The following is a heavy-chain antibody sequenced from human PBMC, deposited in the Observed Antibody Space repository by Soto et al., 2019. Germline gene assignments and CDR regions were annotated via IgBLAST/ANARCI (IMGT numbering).Heavy chain of an antibody. D-gene: IGHD3-22*01. V-gene: IGHV4-34*01. CDR3: ARASSGYDRRSSDV. CDR1: GGSFSGYQ. Sequence: QVQLQQWGAGLLKSSETLSLTCAVFGGSFSGYQWSWIRQPPGKGLEWIGEINHSGSTNYNPSLDSRSTMSIDTDRNQFPMKLLSVTAADTAVDYCARASSGYDRRSSDVWGQGTMGTVSS. CDR2: INHSGST. J-gene: IGHJ3*01.